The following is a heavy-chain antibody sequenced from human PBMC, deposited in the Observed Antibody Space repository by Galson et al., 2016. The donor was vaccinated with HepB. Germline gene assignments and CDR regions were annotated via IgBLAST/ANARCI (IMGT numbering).Heavy chain of an antibody. CDR2: MNSNNGNR. V-gene: IGHV1-8*01. CDR3: SRVTIFQGHVMAPLQYGLEV. D-gene: IGHD4-11*01. Sequence: SVKVSCKASGYIFTNYDINWVRQAPGQGLEWMGWMNSNNGNRGYAEKFQGRATMTRDTSISTAYMELSSLRSEDTAVYYFSRVTIFQGHVMAPLQYGLEVWGQVTTVTVSS. CDR1: GYIFTNYD. J-gene: IGHJ6*02.